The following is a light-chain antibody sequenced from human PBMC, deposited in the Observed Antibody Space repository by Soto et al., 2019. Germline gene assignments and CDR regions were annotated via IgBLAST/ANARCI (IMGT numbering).Light chain of an antibody. CDR2: GAS. CDR3: QQYNNWPPFT. V-gene: IGKV3-15*01. CDR1: QSVSSN. J-gene: IGKJ2*01. Sequence: EIVMTQSPATLSVSPGERATLSCRASQSVSSNLAWYRQKPGQAPRLLIYGASTRAASVPARFSGSGSGTEFTLTISSLQSEDFGIYYCQQYNNWPPFTFGQGTKLEIK.